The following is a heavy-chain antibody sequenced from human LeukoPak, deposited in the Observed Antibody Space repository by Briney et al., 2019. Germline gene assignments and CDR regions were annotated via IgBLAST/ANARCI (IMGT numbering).Heavy chain of an antibody. V-gene: IGHV3-9*01. J-gene: IGHJ6*02. CDR3: VLGGGNHRDYYYYGMDV. D-gene: IGHD4-23*01. CDR1: GFTFDDYA. CDR2: ISWNSGSI. Sequence: GGSLRLSCAASGFTFDDYAMHWVQQAPGKGLEWVSGISWNSGSIGYADSVKGRFTISRDNAKNSLYLQMNSLRAEDTALYYCVLGGGNHRDYYYYGMDVWGQGTTVTVSS.